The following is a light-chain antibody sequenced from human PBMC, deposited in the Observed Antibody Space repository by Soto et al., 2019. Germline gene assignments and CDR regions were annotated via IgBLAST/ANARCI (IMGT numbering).Light chain of an antibody. Sequence: DIQMTQSPSSLSASVGDRVTITCRARQSISSYLNWYQQKPGKAPNILIYAASSLQSGVPSRFSGSGSGTDFTLSISSLQPEDFATYYCQQSYSTLRTFGQGTKVEIK. CDR3: QQSYSTLRT. CDR2: AAS. CDR1: QSISSY. J-gene: IGKJ1*01. V-gene: IGKV1-39*01.